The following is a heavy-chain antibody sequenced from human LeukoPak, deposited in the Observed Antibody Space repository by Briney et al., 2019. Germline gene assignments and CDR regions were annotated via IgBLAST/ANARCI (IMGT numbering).Heavy chain of an antibody. Sequence: GGSLRLSCAASGFTFGSYGMHWVRQAPGKGLEWVAVISYDGSNKYYADSVKGGFTISRDNSKNTLYLQMNSLRAEDTAVYYCAAHTSAGTWSFDIWGQGTMVTVSS. V-gene: IGHV3-30*03. J-gene: IGHJ3*02. D-gene: IGHD6-13*01. CDR1: GFTFGSYG. CDR3: AAHTSAGTWSFDI. CDR2: ISYDGSNK.